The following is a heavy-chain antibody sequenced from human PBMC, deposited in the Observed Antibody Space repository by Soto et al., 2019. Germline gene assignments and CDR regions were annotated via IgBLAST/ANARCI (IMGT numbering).Heavy chain of an antibody. CDR3: ARGEPNYDILTGYYSHYYYYGMDV. CDR2: ISSSSSYI. J-gene: IGHJ6*02. V-gene: IGHV3-21*01. CDR1: GFTFSSYS. Sequence: PGGSLRLSCAASGFTFSSYSMNWVRQAPGKGLEWVSSISSSSSYIYYADSVKGRFTISRDNAKNSLYLQMNSLRAEDTAVYYCARGEPNYDILTGYYSHYYYYGMDVWGQGTTVTVSS. D-gene: IGHD3-9*01.